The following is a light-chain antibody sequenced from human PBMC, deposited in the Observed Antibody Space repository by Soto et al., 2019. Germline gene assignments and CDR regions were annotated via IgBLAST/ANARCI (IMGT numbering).Light chain of an antibody. CDR1: SSDVGGYNY. V-gene: IGLV2-14*01. Sequence: QSVRPQPASVSGSPGQSITISCTGTSSDVGGYNYVSWYQQHPGKAPKLMIYEVSNRPSGVSNRFSGSKSGNTASLTISGLQAEDEADYYCSSYTSSSVVFGGGTKVTVL. CDR2: EVS. J-gene: IGLJ2*01. CDR3: SSYTSSSVV.